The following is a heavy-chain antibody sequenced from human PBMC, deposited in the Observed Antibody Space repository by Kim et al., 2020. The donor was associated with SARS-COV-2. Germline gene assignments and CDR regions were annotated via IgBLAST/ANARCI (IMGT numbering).Heavy chain of an antibody. V-gene: IGHV6-1*01. CDR1: GDSVSSNSAA. CDR2: TYYRSKWYN. J-gene: IGHJ4*02. D-gene: IGHD2-15*01. Sequence: SQTLSLTCAISGDSVSSNSAAWNWIRQSPSRGLEWLGRTYYRSKWYNDYAVSVKSRITINPDTSKNKFSLQLNSVTPEDTAVYYCARDRRYCSGGICYSGWDDNWGQGTLVTVAS. CDR3: ARDRRYCSGGICYSGWDDN.